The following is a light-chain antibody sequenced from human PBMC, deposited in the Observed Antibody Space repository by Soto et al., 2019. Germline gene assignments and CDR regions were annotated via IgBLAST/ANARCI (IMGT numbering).Light chain of an antibody. J-gene: IGLJ3*02. CDR2: EVS. CDR3: SSYAGSNNWV. CDR1: SSDVGDYNY. Sequence: QSALTQPPSASGSPGQSVTISCTGTSSDVGDYNYVSWYQQHPGKAPKLLIYEVSKRPSGVPDRFSGSTLGNTASLTVSGLQDEDEADYYCSSYAGSNNWVFGGGTKLTVL. V-gene: IGLV2-8*01.